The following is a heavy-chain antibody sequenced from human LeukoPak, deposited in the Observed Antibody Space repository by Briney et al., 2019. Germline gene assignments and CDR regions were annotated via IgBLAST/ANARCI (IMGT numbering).Heavy chain of an antibody. D-gene: IGHD3-22*01. CDR3: AREADDSSGYYFV. J-gene: IGHJ4*02. CDR2: IYHSGST. Sequence: SETLSLTCTVSGYSISSGYYWSWIRQPPGKGLEWIGSIYHSGSTYNNPSLKSRVTMSVDTSKNQFSLKLSSVTAADTAVYYCAREADDSSGYYFVWGQGTLVTVSS. CDR1: GYSISSGYY. V-gene: IGHV4-38-2*02.